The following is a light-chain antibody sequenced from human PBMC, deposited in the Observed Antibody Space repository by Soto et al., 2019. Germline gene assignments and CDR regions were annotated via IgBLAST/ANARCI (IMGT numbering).Light chain of an antibody. CDR1: QNIRVY. J-gene: IGKJ2*03. V-gene: IGKV1-39*01. CDR2: AAS. CDR3: QQIFGTRYS. Sequence: DIQMTQSPSSLSASVGDRVTITCRACQNIRVYLNWYQQKPGKAPKPLIYAASTLLGGVPSRFSGSGSGTDFTLTISSLQPEDFATYYCQQIFGTRYSFGQGTKLEI.